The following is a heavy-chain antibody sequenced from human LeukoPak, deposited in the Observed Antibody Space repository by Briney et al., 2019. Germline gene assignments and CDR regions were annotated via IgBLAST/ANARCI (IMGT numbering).Heavy chain of an antibody. CDR3: ARRSDSDY. Sequence: HGASLKIFCKGSGYSFTSNWIGWVRQLPGKGLEWMGIIFPGDSDTRYSPSFQGQVTISADKSISTAYLQWSSLKASDTAMYYCARRSDSDYWGQGTLVTVSS. CDR1: GYSFTSNW. J-gene: IGHJ4*02. V-gene: IGHV5-51*01. CDR2: IFPGDSDT.